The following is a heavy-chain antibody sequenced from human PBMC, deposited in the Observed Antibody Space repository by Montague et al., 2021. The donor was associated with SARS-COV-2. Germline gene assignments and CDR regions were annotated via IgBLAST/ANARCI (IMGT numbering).Heavy chain of an antibody. V-gene: IGHV3-7*01. D-gene: IGHD3-10*01. CDR2: VEQDGSES. Sequence: SLRLSCSASGFSFSGRGMSWVRQVPGKGLEWVATVEQDGSESHYXDSVKGRFTISRDNAKSSAYLQMSSLRVEDTAVYFCARDHYGSEDYWGQGILVTVSS. CDR1: GFSFSGRG. CDR3: ARDHYGSEDY. J-gene: IGHJ4*02.